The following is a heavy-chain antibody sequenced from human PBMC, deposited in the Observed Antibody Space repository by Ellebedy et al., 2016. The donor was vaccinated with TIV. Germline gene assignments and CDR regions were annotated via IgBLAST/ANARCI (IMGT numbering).Heavy chain of an antibody. CDR3: ARVSRYFDWLYFDY. V-gene: IGHV4-31*03. CDR2: IYYSGST. J-gene: IGHJ4*02. D-gene: IGHD3-9*01. CDR1: GGSISSGGYY. Sequence: SETLSLXCTVSGGSISSGGYYWSWIRQHPGKGLEWIGYIYYSGSTYYNPSLKSRVTISVDTSKNQFSLKLSSVTAADTAVYYCARVSRYFDWLYFDYWGQGTLVTVSS.